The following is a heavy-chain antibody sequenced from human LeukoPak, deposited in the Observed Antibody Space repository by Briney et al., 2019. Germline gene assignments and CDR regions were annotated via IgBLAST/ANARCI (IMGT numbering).Heavy chain of an antibody. J-gene: IGHJ4*02. CDR1: GFTFSSYA. Sequence: GGSLRLSCAASGFTFSSYAMSWVRQAPGKGLEWVSAISGSGGGTYYGDSVKGRFTISRDNSKNTLYLQMNSLRAEDTALYYCAKAGQWLSRYYFDYWGQGTLVTVSS. D-gene: IGHD6-19*01. CDR3: AKAGQWLSRYYFDY. V-gene: IGHV3-23*01. CDR2: ISGSGGGT.